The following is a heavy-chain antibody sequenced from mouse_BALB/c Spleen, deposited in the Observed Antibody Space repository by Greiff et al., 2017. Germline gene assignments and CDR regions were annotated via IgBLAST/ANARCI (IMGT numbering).Heavy chain of an antibody. Sequence: EVKLVESGGGLVQPGGSRKLSCAASGFTFSSFGMHWVRQAPEKGLEWVAYISSGSSTIYYADTVKGRFTISRDNPKNTLFLQMTSLRSEDTAMYYCARSGLPREFDYWGQGTTLTVSS. CDR2: ISSGSSTI. V-gene: IGHV5-17*02. CDR1: GFTFSSFG. CDR3: ARSGLPREFDY. D-gene: IGHD3-1*01. J-gene: IGHJ2*01.